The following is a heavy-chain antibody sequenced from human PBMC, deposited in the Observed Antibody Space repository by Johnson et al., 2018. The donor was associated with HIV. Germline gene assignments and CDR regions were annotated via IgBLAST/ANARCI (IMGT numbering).Heavy chain of an antibody. CDR2: IRNDGSNK. CDR1: GFTFSSYG. V-gene: IGHV3-30*02. D-gene: IGHD1-26*01. CDR3: AKGCPGTGWVGATDDAFDI. J-gene: IGHJ3*02. Sequence: QVQLVESGGGVVQPGGSLRLSCAASGFTFSSYGMHWVRQAPGTGLEWVAFIRNDGSNKYYADFVKGRCHTSRDNSKTTLHLQMHSLRAEDTSVYYCAKGCPGTGWVGATDDAFDIWGQGTMVTVSS.